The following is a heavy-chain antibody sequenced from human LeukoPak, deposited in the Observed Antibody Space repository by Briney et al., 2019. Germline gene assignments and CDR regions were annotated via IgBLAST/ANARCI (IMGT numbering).Heavy chain of an antibody. D-gene: IGHD3-22*01. Sequence: QSGGSLGLSCAASGFTFSSYGMHWVRQAPGKGLEWVAVIWYDGSNKYYADSVKGRFTISRDNSRNTPYLQMNSLRAEDTAVYYCARDIRDYYDSSGYWSDAFDIWGQGTMVTVSS. J-gene: IGHJ3*02. V-gene: IGHV3-33*01. CDR1: GFTFSSYG. CDR2: IWYDGSNK. CDR3: ARDIRDYYDSSGYWSDAFDI.